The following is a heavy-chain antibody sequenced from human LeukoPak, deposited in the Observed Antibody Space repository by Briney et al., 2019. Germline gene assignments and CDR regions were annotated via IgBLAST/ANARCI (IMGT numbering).Heavy chain of an antibody. J-gene: IGHJ4*02. CDR3: ARPAASYGDYAFDY. CDR1: GDSISSYY. Sequence: TSETLSLTCTVSGDSISSYYWSWIRQPPGKGLEWIGYIFSSGNTNYNPSLKSRVTISMDTSKSQSSLKLSSVTAADTAVYYCARPAASYGDYAFDYWGRGTLVTVSS. CDR2: IFSSGNT. D-gene: IGHD4-17*01. V-gene: IGHV4-59*08.